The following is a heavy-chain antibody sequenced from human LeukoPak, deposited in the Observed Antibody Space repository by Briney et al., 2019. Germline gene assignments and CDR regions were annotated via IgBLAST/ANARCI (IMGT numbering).Heavy chain of an antibody. CDR2: MNPNSGNT. J-gene: IGHJ5*02. Sequence: ASVKVSCKASGYTFTSYDINWVRQPTGQGLKWMGWMNPNSGNTGYAQKFQGRVTMTRNTSISTAYMELSSLRSEDTAVYYCARGHYSNRHDYWFDPWGQGTLVTVSS. D-gene: IGHD4-11*01. CDR1: GYTFTSYD. V-gene: IGHV1-8*01. CDR3: ARGHYSNRHDYWFDP.